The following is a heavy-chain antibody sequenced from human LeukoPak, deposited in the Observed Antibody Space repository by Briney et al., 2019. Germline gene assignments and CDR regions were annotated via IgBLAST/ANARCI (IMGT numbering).Heavy chain of an antibody. CDR1: GFPLRGSA. V-gene: IGHV3-73*01. Sequence: GGCLKLPYAASGFPLRGSAMHFVRHASRKGLEGVGRLRSKDNSYATADVAWVKGRFTISRDDSKNTAYLQMNSLKTEDTAVYYCTRPPYCSGGSCLPIWGQGTLVTVSS. D-gene: IGHD2-15*01. CDR3: TRPPYCSGGSCLPI. J-gene: IGHJ4*02. CDR2: LRSKDNSYAT.